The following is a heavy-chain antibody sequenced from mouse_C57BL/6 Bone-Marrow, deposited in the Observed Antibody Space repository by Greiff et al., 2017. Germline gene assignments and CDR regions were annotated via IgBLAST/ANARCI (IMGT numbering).Heavy chain of an antibody. D-gene: IGHD6-1*01. CDR2: IDPSDSYT. Sequence: VQLQQSGAELVRPGTSVKLSCKASGYTFTSYWMHWVKQRPGQGLEWIGVIDPSDSYTNYNQKFKGKATLTVDTSSSTAYMQLSSLTSEDSAVYYCARSLSYFDYWGQGTTLTVSS. CDR1: GYTFTSYW. CDR3: ARSLSYFDY. V-gene: IGHV1-59*01. J-gene: IGHJ2*01.